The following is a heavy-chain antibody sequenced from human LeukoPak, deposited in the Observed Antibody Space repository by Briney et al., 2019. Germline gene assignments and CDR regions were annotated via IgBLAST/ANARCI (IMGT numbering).Heavy chain of an antibody. CDR2: MWDDKSNK. CDR1: GFTFSSYA. CDR3: ARGGSGSYAPGFY. Sequence: PGGSLRLSGAASGFTFSSYAMHRVRQAPGKGLEWVAVMWDDKSNKYYADSVKGRLTISRDSSKNTLYLQMNNLGAEDTAMYYCARGGSGSYAPGFYWGQGTLVTVSS. V-gene: IGHV3-33*08. D-gene: IGHD1-26*01. J-gene: IGHJ4*01.